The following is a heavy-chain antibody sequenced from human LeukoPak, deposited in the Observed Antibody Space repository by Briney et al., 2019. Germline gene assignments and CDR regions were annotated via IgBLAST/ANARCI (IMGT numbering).Heavy chain of an antibody. CDR3: ARKNRDAYNPYNCFDP. D-gene: IGHD1-1*01. V-gene: IGHV3-7*01. CDR1: GFSFGSYW. J-gene: IGHJ5*02. Sequence: GGSLRLSCAASGFSFGSYWMSWVRQAPGKGLEWVANIKQEGSEKFYVDSVKGRFTISRDNAKNSLYLQMNSPRAEDTGIYYFARKNRDAYNPYNCFDPWAQGTLVTVSS. CDR2: IKQEGSEK.